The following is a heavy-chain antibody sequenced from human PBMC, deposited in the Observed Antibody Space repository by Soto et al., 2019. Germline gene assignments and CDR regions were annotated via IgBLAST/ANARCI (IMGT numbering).Heavy chain of an antibody. D-gene: IGHD2-15*01. CDR3: ARERLVVVVAATLGSLDY. Sequence: VQLVESGGGVVQPGRSLRLSCAASGFTFSSYAMHWVRQAPGKGLEWVAVISYDGSNKYYADSVKGRFTISRDNSKNTLYLQMNSLRAKDTAVYYCARERLVVVVAATLGSLDYWGQGTLVTVSS. CDR2: ISYDGSNK. CDR1: GFTFSSYA. J-gene: IGHJ4*02. V-gene: IGHV3-30-3*01.